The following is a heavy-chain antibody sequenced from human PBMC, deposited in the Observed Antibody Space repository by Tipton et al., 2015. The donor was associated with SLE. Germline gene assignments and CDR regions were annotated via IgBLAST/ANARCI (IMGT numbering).Heavy chain of an antibody. J-gene: IGHJ3*01. CDR1: GDSISSSGYY. CDR3: ARDTDRGSSAYAGAFDF. CDR2: FHHKGSS. D-gene: IGHD3-22*01. Sequence: TLSLTCTVSGDSISSSGYYWGWIRQPPGRGLEWIGSFHHKGSSYYSPSLGSRVTISGDTSRNQFSLTLSSVTAADTAVYYCARDTDRGSSAYAGAFDFWGQGTVVTVSS. V-gene: IGHV4-39*07.